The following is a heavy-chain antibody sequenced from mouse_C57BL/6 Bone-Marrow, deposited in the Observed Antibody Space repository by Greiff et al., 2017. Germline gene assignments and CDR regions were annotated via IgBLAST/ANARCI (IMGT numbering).Heavy chain of an antibody. CDR2: IDPETGGT. D-gene: IGHD2-2*01. J-gene: IGHJ4*01. CDR3: TNGCICFYSMDY. Sequence: VKLLQSGAELVRPGASVTLSCKASGYTFTDYEMHWVKHTPVHGLEWIGAIDPETGGTAYNQKFKGKVILTADKSSSTSYMDLRSLTTEDSAVFYCTNGCICFYSMDYWGQGNSVTFFS. V-gene: IGHV1-15*01. CDR1: GYTFTDYE.